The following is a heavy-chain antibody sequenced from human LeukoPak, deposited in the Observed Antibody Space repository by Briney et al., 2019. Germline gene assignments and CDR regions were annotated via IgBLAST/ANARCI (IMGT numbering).Heavy chain of an antibody. J-gene: IGHJ4*02. D-gene: IGHD1-26*01. Sequence: ASVKVSCQASGYTLTSYGISWVRQAPGQGLEWMGWISAYNGNTNYAQKLQGRVTMTTDTSTSTAYMELRSLRSDDTAVYYCAREEWEGSSVDYWGQGTLVTVSS. CDR1: GYTLTSYG. CDR2: ISAYNGNT. CDR3: AREEWEGSSVDY. V-gene: IGHV1-18*01.